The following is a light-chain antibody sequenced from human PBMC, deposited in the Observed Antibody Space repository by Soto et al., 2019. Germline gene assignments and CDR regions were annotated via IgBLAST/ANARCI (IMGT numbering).Light chain of an antibody. CDR2: AAS. J-gene: IGKJ4*01. V-gene: IGKV1-39*01. CDR1: QSIGGF. CDR3: QQSYSTPLT. Sequence: DIQMTQSPSSLSVSVGDRVTITCRASQSIGGFLNWYQQKLGKAPKLLIYAASSLQSGVPSRFSGSGSGIDFTLTISSLQPEDFATYYCQQSYSTPLTFGGGTKVEI.